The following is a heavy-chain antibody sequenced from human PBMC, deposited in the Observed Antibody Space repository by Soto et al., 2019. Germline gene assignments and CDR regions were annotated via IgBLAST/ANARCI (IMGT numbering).Heavy chain of an antibody. CDR1: GYTFSGYF. Sequence: QVQLVQSGADVKKPGASVKVSCKTSGYTFSGYFMHWLRQAPGQGLEWMGWMNPNSGGTDYAQNFQGRVAMTWATPVSRADMELSRLRFGDTVIYNWARGYSSISWRVLDYGGQGPLVTVSS. D-gene: IGHD6-13*01. J-gene: IGHJ4*02. CDR3: ARGYSSISWRVLDY. CDR2: MNPNSGGT. V-gene: IGHV1-2*02.